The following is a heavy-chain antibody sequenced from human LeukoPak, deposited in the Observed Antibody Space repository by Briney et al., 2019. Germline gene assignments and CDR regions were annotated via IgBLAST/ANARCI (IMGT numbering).Heavy chain of an antibody. CDR1: GFTFSSYG. J-gene: IGHJ4*02. V-gene: IGHV3-33*06. D-gene: IGHD6-19*01. Sequence: GGSLTLSCAASGFTFSSYGMHWVRQAPGKGLEWVAVIWYEGSNKYYADSVKGRFPISRDNSKNTLYLQMHSLRPEDTAVYYCGKEGFSGCLDYWGQGTLVTVSS. CDR2: IWYEGSNK. CDR3: GKEGFSGCLDY.